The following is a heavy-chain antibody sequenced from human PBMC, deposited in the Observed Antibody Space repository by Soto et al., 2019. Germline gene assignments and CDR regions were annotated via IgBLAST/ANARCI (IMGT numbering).Heavy chain of an antibody. CDR1: GYTFTNYG. D-gene: IGHD6-19*01. CDR2: VSAYNGER. V-gene: IGHV1-18*01. Sequence: ASVKVSCKASGYTFTNYGINWVRQAPGQGLEWLGWVSAYNGERRYAQRVQARVIMTTDTSTTTAYMELRSLRSEDTAVYYCSTGTSIPVAGEYWGEGTLVTVSS. CDR3: STGTSIPVAGEY. J-gene: IGHJ4*01.